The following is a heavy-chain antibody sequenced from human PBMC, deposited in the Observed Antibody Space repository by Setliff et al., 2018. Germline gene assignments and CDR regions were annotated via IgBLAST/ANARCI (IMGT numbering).Heavy chain of an antibody. J-gene: IGHJ3*01. D-gene: IGHD1-26*01. CDR2: IYHSGSA. Sequence: ASETLSLTCTVSGGSISSGDYYWSWIRQPPGKGLEWIGYIYHSGSAYYNPSLKSRVTMSVDTSKNQFSLHLTSVTAADTAVYYCAREVGTSTSSDAFDVWGQGMMVTVSS. CDR3: AREVGTSTSSDAFDV. V-gene: IGHV4-30-4*08. CDR1: GGSISSGDYY.